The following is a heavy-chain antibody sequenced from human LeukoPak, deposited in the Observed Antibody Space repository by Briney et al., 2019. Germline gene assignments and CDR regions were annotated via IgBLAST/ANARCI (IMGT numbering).Heavy chain of an antibody. Sequence: PGGSLRLSCAASGFTFSSYEMNWVRQAPGKGLEGVSYISRSGSTIYYADSVKGRFTISRDNAKNSLYLQMNSLRAEDTAVYYCAREGGWYSVDYWGQGTLVTVSS. CDR2: ISRSGSTI. J-gene: IGHJ4*02. V-gene: IGHV3-48*03. CDR1: GFTFSSYE. CDR3: AREGGWYSVDY. D-gene: IGHD6-19*01.